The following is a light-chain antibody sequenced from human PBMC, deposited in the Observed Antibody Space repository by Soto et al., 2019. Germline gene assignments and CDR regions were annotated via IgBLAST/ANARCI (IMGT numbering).Light chain of an antibody. CDR1: QSISRY. J-gene: IGKJ4*01. V-gene: IGKV1-39*01. Sequence: DIQMAQWPATLSASVRGRGTITCGASQSISRYLNWYQQKPGKAPKLLIYAASSLQSGVPSRFSGSGSGTDFTLTISSLQPDDFATSYRQQSDSTPLTFGRGTKVDI. CDR2: AAS. CDR3: QQSDSTPLT.